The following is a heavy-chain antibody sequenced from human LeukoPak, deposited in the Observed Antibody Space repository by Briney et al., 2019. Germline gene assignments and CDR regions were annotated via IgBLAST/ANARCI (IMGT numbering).Heavy chain of an antibody. CDR1: GFTFSSYA. Sequence: PGGSPRLSCAASGFTFSSYAMHWVRQAPGKGLEYVSGISSNGGSTYYANSVKGRFTISRDNSKNTLYLQMGSLRPEDMAVYYCARGPWIQLWSPIDYWGQGTLVTVSS. CDR3: ARGPWIQLWSPIDY. V-gene: IGHV3-64*01. J-gene: IGHJ4*02. CDR2: ISSNGGST. D-gene: IGHD5-18*01.